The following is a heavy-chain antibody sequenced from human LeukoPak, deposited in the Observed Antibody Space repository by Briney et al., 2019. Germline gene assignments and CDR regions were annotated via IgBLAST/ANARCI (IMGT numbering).Heavy chain of an antibody. CDR1: GGSISSYY. CDR2: IYYSGST. D-gene: IGHD2-15*01. V-gene: IGHV4-39*01. J-gene: IGHJ3*02. Sequence: SETLSPTCTVSGGSISSYYWGWIRQPPGKGLEWIGSIYYSGSTYYNPSLKSRVTISVDTSKNQFSLKLSSVTAADTAVYYCARQMVVVVVAATTDAFDIWGQGTMVTVSS. CDR3: ARQMVVVVVAATTDAFDI.